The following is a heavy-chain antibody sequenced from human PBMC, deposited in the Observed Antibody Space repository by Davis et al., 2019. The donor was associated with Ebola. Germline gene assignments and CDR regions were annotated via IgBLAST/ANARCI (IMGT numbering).Heavy chain of an antibody. V-gene: IGHV1-2*04. CDR2: INPNSGGT. J-gene: IGHJ6*02. CDR1: GYTFTGYY. Sequence: AASVKVSCKASGYTFTGYYMHWVRQAPGQGLEWMGWINPNSGGTNYAQKFQGWVTMTRDTSISTAYMELSRLRSDDTAVYYCATSERYYYGMDVWGQGTTVTVSS. D-gene: IGHD1-14*01. CDR3: ATSERYYYGMDV.